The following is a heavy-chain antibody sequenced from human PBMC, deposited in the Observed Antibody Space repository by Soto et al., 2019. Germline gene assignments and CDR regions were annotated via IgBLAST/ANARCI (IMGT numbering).Heavy chain of an antibody. D-gene: IGHD3-3*01. CDR3: AKEQNYDFWSGYDAFDI. CDR2: ISYDGSNK. CDR1: GFTFSSYG. Sequence: PGGSLRLSCAASGFTFSSYGMHWVRQAPGKGLEWVAVISYDGSNKYYAESVKGRFTISRDNSKNTLYLQMNSLRAEDTVVYYCAKEQNYDFWSGYDAFDIWGQGTMVTVSS. J-gene: IGHJ3*02. V-gene: IGHV3-30*18.